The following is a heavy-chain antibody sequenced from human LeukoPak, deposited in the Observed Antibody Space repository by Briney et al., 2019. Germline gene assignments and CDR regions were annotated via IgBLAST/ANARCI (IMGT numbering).Heavy chain of an antibody. CDR3: AKYHYYDSSGEDY. V-gene: IGHV3-23*01. CDR2: ISGSGGST. CDR1: GFTFSSYA. Sequence: GGSLRLSCAASGFTFSSYAMHWVRQAPGKGLEWVSAISGSGGSTYYTDSVKGRFTISRDNSKNTLYLQMNSLRAEDTAVYYCAKYHYYDSSGEDYWGQGTLVTVSS. J-gene: IGHJ4*02. D-gene: IGHD3-22*01.